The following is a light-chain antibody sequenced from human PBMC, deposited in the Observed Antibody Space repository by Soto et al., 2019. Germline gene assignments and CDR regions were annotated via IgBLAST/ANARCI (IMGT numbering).Light chain of an antibody. V-gene: IGLV2-14*01. CDR2: EVS. J-gene: IGLJ1*01. CDR3: SSYSSSSTFYI. Sequence: QSALTQPASVSGSPGQSITIPCTGTSSDVGGYNLVSWYQQHPGKAPKLMIYEVSNRPSGVSNRFSGSKSGNTASLTISGLQAEDEADYFCSSYSSSSTFYIFGTGTKATVL. CDR1: SSDVGGYNL.